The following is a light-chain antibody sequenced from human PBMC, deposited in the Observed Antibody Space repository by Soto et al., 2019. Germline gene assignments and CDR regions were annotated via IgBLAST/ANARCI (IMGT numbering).Light chain of an antibody. Sequence: QSVLTQPPSVSGAPGARVTISCTGGTSNIGAGYDVHWYQQLPGTAPKLLIYGNSNRPSGVPDRFSGSKSGTSASLAITGLQAEDEADYYCQSYDSSLSGYVFGTGTKVTVL. CDR2: GNS. V-gene: IGLV1-40*01. CDR1: TSNIGAGYD. J-gene: IGLJ1*01. CDR3: QSYDSSLSGYV.